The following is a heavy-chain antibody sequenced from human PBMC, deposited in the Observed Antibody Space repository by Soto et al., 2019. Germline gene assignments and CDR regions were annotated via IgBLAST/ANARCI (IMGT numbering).Heavy chain of an antibody. CDR2: INPDSGAT. J-gene: IGHJ4*02. Sequence: HEHLVQSGAEVKRPGASLKVSCKASGYSFTGYYIHWVRQAPGQGLEWMGWINPDSGATNYAQNFQGRVTLTSDTSISTASMDLTSLTSDVTAVFYCARGDYGTGGYPFPSFDYWGQGTLVIVSS. CDR3: ARGDYGTGGYPFPSFDY. CDR1: GYSFTGYY. V-gene: IGHV1-2*02. D-gene: IGHD2-8*02.